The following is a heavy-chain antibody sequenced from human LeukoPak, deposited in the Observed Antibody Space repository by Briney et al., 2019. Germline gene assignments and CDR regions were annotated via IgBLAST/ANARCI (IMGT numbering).Heavy chain of an antibody. Sequence: ASVKVSCKASGGTFSSYAISWVRQAPGQGLEWMGGIIPIFGTANYAQKFQGRVTITADESTSTAYMELSSLRSEDTAVYYCARTITMIRGGRRQKSHPFDYWGQGTLVTVSS. V-gene: IGHV1-69*13. CDR3: ARTITMIRGGRRQKSHPFDY. CDR1: GGTFSSYA. D-gene: IGHD3-22*01. CDR2: IIPIFGTA. J-gene: IGHJ4*02.